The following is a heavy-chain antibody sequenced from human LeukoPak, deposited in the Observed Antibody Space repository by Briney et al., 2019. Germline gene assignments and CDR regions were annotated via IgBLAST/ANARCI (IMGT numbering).Heavy chain of an antibody. J-gene: IGHJ4*02. Sequence: SETLSLTCAVSGGSISSSNWWSWVRQPPGKGLEWIGEIYHSGSTNYNPSLKSRVTISVDKSKNQFSLKLSSVTAADTAVYYCARLKRGGTSIRGVDYWGQGTLVTVSS. CDR3: ARLKRGGTSIRGVDY. CDR2: IYHSGST. CDR1: GGSISSSNW. D-gene: IGHD1-1*01. V-gene: IGHV4-4*02.